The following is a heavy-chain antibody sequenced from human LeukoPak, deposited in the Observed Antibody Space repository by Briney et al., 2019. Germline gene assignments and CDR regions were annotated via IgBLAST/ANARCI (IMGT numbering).Heavy chain of an antibody. CDR1: DGSVSSGSYY. CDR2: IYNSGST. CDR3: ARSGGMNDSSGYYYDPYFDY. Sequence: SETLSLTCTVSDGSVSSGSYYWSWIRQPPGKGLEWIGKIYNSGSTNYNPSFKSRVTISADTSKNQFSLKLNSVTAADTAVYYCARSGGMNDSSGYYYDPYFDYWGQGTLVTVSS. D-gene: IGHD3-22*01. V-gene: IGHV4-61*01. J-gene: IGHJ4*02.